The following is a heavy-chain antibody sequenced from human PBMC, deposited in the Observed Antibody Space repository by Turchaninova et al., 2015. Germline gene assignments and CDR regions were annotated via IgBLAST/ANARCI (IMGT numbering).Heavy chain of an antibody. CDR2: VYHSVST. Sequence: QVQLQESGPGLGKPSETLSLTCAVSGYSISSGYYWGWIRQPPGKGLEWIGSVYHSVSTYYSPSLKSRVTISVDTSKNQFSLKLSSVTAADTAVYYCARRIAAAGDYWGQGTLVTVSS. V-gene: IGHV4-38-2*01. J-gene: IGHJ4*02. CDR3: ARRIAAAGDY. CDR1: GYSISSGYY. D-gene: IGHD6-13*01.